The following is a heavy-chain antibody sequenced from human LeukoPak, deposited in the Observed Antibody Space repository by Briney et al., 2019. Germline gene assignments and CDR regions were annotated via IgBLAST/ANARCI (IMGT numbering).Heavy chain of an antibody. Sequence: GESLKISCKGSGYSLTSYWIGWVRQMPGKGLEWMGIIYPGDSDTRYSPSFQGQVTISADKSISTAYLQWSSLKASDTAMYYCARQADYYDSSGYGNFDYWGQGALVTVSS. J-gene: IGHJ4*02. CDR3: ARQADYYDSSGYGNFDY. CDR2: IYPGDSDT. V-gene: IGHV5-51*01. D-gene: IGHD3-22*01. CDR1: GYSLTSYW.